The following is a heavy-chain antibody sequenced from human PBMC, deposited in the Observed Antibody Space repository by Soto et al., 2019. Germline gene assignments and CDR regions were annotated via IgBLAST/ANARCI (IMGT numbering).Heavy chain of an antibody. J-gene: IGHJ6*02. CDR3: ARSWSDSTSGRVDV. V-gene: IGHV3-9*01. Sequence: EVQLVESVGGLVHPGRSLRLSCVASGFRFEDHVTNWVRQAPGKGLEWVGHISWNSYSIGYGGSVRGRFTISRDNAKNTLYLQMNSLRPEDTALYYCARSWSDSTSGRVDVWGQGTTVTVSS. CDR1: GFRFEDHV. D-gene: IGHD3-3*01. CDR2: ISWNSYSI.